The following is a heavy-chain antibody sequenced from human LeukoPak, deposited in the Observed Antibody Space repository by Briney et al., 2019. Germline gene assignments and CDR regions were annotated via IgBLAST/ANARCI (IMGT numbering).Heavy chain of an antibody. V-gene: IGHV1-24*01. CDR2: FDPEDGET. D-gene: IGHD6-13*01. J-gene: IGHJ3*02. Sequence: GASVKVSCKVSGYTLTELSMHWVRQAPGKGLEWMGGFDPEDGETIYAQKFQGRVTMTEDTSTDTAYMELSSLRSEDTAMYYCARTGIAAGTTRGAFDIWGQGTMVTVSS. CDR3: ARTGIAAGTTRGAFDI. CDR1: GYTLTELS.